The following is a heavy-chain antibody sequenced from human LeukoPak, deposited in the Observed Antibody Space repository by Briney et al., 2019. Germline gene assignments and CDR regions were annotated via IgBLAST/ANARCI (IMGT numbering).Heavy chain of an antibody. V-gene: IGHV3-21*01. CDR1: VWIFSRQS. J-gene: IGHJ4*02. D-gene: IGHD5-12*01. CDR3: ARKGVEHGGYPDY. CDR2: ISSSSRYI. Sequence: GGSLRLSCVASVWIFSRQSMHWLRQAPGKGLEWVSSISSSSRYIYYADSVKGRFTISRDNAQDSLYLQMNSLRAEDTAVYYCARKGVEHGGYPDYWGQGTLVTVSS.